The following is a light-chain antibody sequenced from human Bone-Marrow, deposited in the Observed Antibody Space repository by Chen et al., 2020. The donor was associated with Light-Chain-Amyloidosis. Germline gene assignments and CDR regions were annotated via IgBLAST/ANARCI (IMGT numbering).Light chain of an antibody. Sequence: DIQMTQSPSTLSASVGDRVTITCRASQNISRWLAWYQQKPAKAPKLLIYWTSTFEPGVPSRFSRRGSGTGFTLTISSLQPADFATYYCQQYKTYSTFGHGTKVDIK. V-gene: IGKV1-5*03. CDR1: QNISRW. CDR3: QQYKTYST. J-gene: IGKJ1*01. CDR2: WTS.